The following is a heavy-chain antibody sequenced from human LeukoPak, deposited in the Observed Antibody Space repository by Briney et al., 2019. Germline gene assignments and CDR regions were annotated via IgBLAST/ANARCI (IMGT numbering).Heavy chain of an antibody. Sequence: PSETLSLTCTVSGGSISSYYWSWIRQPPGKGLEWIGYIYYSGSTNYNPSLKSRVTISVDTSKNQFSLKLSSVTAADTAVYYCARGSTSLYESDFDYWGQGTLVTVSS. J-gene: IGHJ4*02. D-gene: IGHD2-2*01. CDR1: GGSISSYY. V-gene: IGHV4-59*01. CDR3: ARGSTSLYESDFDY. CDR2: IYYSGST.